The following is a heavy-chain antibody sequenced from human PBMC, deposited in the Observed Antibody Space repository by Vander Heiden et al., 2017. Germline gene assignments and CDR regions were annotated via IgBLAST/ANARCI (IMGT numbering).Heavy chain of an antibody. J-gene: IGHJ4*02. Sequence: QVQLQESCPALVKPSETLSLACPVCGGSISSYYWTCIRRPAGRGREWISPISTSGTTNYNPCLTSRVTMPVDTSKNQFSLNLSSVTAADTAVYYCARGGGSGYYYGWGQGILVTVSS. CDR1: GGSISSYY. D-gene: IGHD3-22*01. V-gene: IGHV4-4*07. CDR3: ARGGGSGYYYG. CDR2: ISTSGTT.